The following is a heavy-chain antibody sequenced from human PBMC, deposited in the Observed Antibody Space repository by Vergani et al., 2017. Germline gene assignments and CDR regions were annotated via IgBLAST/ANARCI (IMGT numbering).Heavy chain of an antibody. D-gene: IGHD4-17*01. Sequence: EVQLVESGGGLVQPGRSLRLSCAASGFTFDDYAMHWVRQAPGKGLEWVSGISWNSGSIGYADSVKGRFTISRDNAKNSLYLQMNSLRAEDTAVYYCAPDYGDYDLYFDYWGQGTLVTVSS. V-gene: IGHV3-9*01. CDR3: APDYGDYDLYFDY. J-gene: IGHJ4*02. CDR1: GFTFDDYA. CDR2: ISWNSGSI.